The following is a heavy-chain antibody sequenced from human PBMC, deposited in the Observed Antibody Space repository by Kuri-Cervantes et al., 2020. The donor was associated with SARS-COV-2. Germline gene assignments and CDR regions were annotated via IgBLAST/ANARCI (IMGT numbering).Heavy chain of an antibody. Sequence: ESLKISCAMYGESASGYFWSWFRQPPGKGLEWIGEVSQSGSTDYNPSLKSPVTMTLDTSMKHFSLNLSYVTAADTAVYYCATVARGAIVATIREGFDYWGQGTLVTVSS. V-gene: IGHV4-34*01. CDR1: GESASGYF. CDR2: VSQSGST. D-gene: IGHD5-12*01. J-gene: IGHJ4*02. CDR3: ATVARGAIVATIREGFDY.